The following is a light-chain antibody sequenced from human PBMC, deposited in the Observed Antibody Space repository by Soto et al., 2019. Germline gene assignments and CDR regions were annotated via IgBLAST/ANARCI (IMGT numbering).Light chain of an antibody. CDR3: SSYTSSSTLDV. J-gene: IGLJ1*01. CDR2: EVS. CDR1: SSGVGGYNY. V-gene: IGLV2-14*01. Sequence: QSALTQPASVSGSPGQSITISCTGTSSGVGGYNYVSWYQQHPGKAPKLMIYEVSNRPSGVSNRFSGSKSGNTASLTISGLQAEDEADYYCSSYTSSSTLDVFGTGTKVTVL.